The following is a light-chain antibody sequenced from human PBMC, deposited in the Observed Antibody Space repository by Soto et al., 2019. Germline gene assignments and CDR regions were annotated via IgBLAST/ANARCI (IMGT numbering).Light chain of an antibody. CDR2: AAS. J-gene: IGKJ2*01. CDR1: QTISSY. CDR3: QQSHSIPYT. V-gene: IGKV1-39*01. Sequence: DIQMTQSPSSLSASVGDRVTITCRASQTISSYLNWYQQKPGKAPKLLIYAASSLQSGVPSRFSGSGSGTDSTLTISSLQLHHFATYYCQQSHSIPYTFGQGTKLEIK.